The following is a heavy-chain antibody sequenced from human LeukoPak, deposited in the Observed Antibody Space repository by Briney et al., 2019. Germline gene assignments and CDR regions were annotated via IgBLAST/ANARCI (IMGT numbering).Heavy chain of an antibody. D-gene: IGHD1-26*01. V-gene: IGHV1-46*01. CDR1: GYTFTSYY. CDR2: INPSGGST. Sequence: ASVKVSCKASGYTFTSYYMHWVRQAPGQGLGWMGIINPSGGSTSYAQKFQGRVTMTRDMSTSTVYMELSSLRSEDTAVYYCARSPSGDWFDPWGQGTLVTVSS. J-gene: IGHJ5*02. CDR3: ARSPSGDWFDP.